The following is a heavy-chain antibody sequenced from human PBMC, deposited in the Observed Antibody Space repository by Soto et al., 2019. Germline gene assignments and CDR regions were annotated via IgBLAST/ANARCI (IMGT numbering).Heavy chain of an antibody. Sequence: SETLSLTFAVSGGSIRSSNWWSWVRQPPGMGLEWIGEIYHSGSTNYNASLKSRVTISVDKSKNQFSLKLSSVTAADTAVYSSARVPDYWGQGVVVTVSS. V-gene: IGHV4-4*02. CDR3: ARVPDY. J-gene: IGHJ4*02. CDR1: GGSIRSSNW. CDR2: IYHSGST.